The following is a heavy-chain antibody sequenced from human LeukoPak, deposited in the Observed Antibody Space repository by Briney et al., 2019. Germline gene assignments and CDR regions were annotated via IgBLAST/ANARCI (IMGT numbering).Heavy chain of an antibody. CDR1: SGSISSSNYY. V-gene: IGHV4-39*01. Sequence: SETLSLTCTVSSGSISSSNYYWGWVRQPPGKGLEWIGSIYYSGGAYYNPSLKSRVTISVDTSKNQFSLKLSSVTAADTAVYYCARHVLASGLGSYYRQSFDYWGQGTLVTVSS. CDR3: ARHVLASGLGSYYRQSFDY. D-gene: IGHD3-10*01. CDR2: IYYSGGA. J-gene: IGHJ4*02.